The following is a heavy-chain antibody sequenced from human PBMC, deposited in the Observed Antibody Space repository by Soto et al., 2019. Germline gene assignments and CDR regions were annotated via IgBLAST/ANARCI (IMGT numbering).Heavy chain of an antibody. CDR2: INHSGST. CDR3: ARGPRRYFDGLDFGVDY. Sequence: QVQLQQWGAGLLKPSETLSLTCAVYGGSFSGYYWSWIRQPPGKGLEWIGEINHSGSTNYNPSLKSRVTISVDPSKNQFSLKLSSVTAADTAVYYCARGPRRYFDGLDFGVDYWGQGTLVTVSS. J-gene: IGHJ4*02. V-gene: IGHV4-34*01. D-gene: IGHD3-9*01. CDR1: GGSFSGYY.